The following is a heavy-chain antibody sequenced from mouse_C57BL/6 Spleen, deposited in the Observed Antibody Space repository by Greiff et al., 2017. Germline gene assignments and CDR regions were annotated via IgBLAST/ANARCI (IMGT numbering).Heavy chain of an antibody. V-gene: IGHV1-26*01. J-gene: IGHJ1*03. Sequence: VQLQQSGPELVKPGASVKISCKASGYTFTDYYMNWVKQSHGKSLEWIGDINPNNGGTSYNQKFKGKATLTVYKSSSTSYMELRSLTSDDSAVYYCAATVVAPFDVWGTGTTVTVSS. CDR3: AATVVAPFDV. D-gene: IGHD1-1*01. CDR1: GYTFTDYY. CDR2: INPNNGGT.